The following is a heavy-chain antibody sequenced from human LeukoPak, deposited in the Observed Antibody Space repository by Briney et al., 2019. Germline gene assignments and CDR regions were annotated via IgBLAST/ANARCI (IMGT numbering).Heavy chain of an antibody. CDR1: GFSFNTYA. J-gene: IGHJ4*02. Sequence: GGSLRLSCVASGFSFNTYAIHWVRQAPGKGLEWVALISYNGGRKEYAESGKGRFTIDRDNSKNTVLLQMNSLRPDDTAIYSCARQEARGYLYEGLDYWGQGTLVTVSS. CDR2: ISYNGGRK. D-gene: IGHD3-22*01. V-gene: IGHV3-30*03. CDR3: ARQEARGYLYEGLDY.